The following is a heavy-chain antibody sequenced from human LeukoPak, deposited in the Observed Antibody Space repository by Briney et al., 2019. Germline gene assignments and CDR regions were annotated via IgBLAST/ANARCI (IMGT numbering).Heavy chain of an antibody. Sequence: GGSLRLSCAASGFTFSSYGMHWVRQAPGKGLEWVAFIRYDGSNKYYADSVKGRFTISRDNSKNTLYLQMNSLRAEDTAVYYCAKDGGHYDILTGYTYYFDYWGQGTLVTVSS. CDR2: IRYDGSNK. J-gene: IGHJ4*02. CDR1: GFTFSSYG. D-gene: IGHD3-9*01. V-gene: IGHV3-30*02. CDR3: AKDGGHYDILTGYTYYFDY.